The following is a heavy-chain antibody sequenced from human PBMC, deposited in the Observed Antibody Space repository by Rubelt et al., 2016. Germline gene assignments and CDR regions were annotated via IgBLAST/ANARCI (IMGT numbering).Heavy chain of an antibody. Sequence: QVQLVQSGAEVKKPGASVKVSCKASGYTFTSYGISWVRQAPGQGLEWMGWINPNSGGTNYAQKFRGRVAITRDTYISTAYMELSRLRADDTAVYYWARVAGGNSGKAFDYWGQGTLVTVSS. CDR2: INPNSGGT. CDR1: GYTFTSYG. D-gene: IGHD4-23*01. J-gene: IGHJ4*02. V-gene: IGHV1-2*02. CDR3: ARVAGGNSGKAFDY.